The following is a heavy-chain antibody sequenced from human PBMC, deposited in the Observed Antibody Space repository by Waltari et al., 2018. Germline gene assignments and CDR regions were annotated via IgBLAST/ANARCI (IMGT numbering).Heavy chain of an antibody. CDR2: ISGSGGST. J-gene: IGHJ4*02. CDR3: AKEVDYSFHYFDY. V-gene: IGHV3-23*01. CDR1: GFTFSSYA. D-gene: IGHD4-4*01. Sequence: EVQLLESGGGLVQPGGSLRLSCAASGFTFSSYAMSCVRRAPGKGLEWVSAISGSGGSTYYADSVKGRFTISRDNSKNTLYLQMNSLRAEDTAVYYCAKEVDYSFHYFDYWGQGTLVTVSS.